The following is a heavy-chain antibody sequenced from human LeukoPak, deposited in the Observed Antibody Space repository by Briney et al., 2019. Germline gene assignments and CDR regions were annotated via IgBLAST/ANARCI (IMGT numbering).Heavy chain of an antibody. Sequence: SETLSLTCAVYGGSFSGYYWSWIRQPPGKGLEWIGYIYYSGSTNYNPSLKSRVTISVDTSKNQFSLKLSSVTAADTAVYYCARVPKLGYSSGWYYFDYWGQGTLVTVSS. D-gene: IGHD6-19*01. J-gene: IGHJ4*02. V-gene: IGHV4-59*01. CDR2: IYYSGST. CDR1: GGSFSGYY. CDR3: ARVPKLGYSSGWYYFDY.